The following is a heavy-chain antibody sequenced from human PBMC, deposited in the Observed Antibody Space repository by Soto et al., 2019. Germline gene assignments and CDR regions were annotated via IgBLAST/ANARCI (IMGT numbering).Heavy chain of an antibody. J-gene: IGHJ4*02. Sequence: SETLSLTCTVSGGSISSSSYYWGWIRQPPGKGLEWIGSIYYSGSTYYNPSLKSRVTIPVDTSKNQFSLKLSSVTAADTAVYYCVSYRGVVDCWGQGTLVTVSS. V-gene: IGHV4-39*01. CDR1: GGSISSSSYY. D-gene: IGHD3-3*01. CDR2: IYYSGST. CDR3: VSYRGVVDC.